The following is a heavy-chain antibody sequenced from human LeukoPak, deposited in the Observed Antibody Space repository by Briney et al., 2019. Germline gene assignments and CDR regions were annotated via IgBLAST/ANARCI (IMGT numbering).Heavy chain of an antibody. V-gene: IGHV4-4*07. D-gene: IGHD2-2*01. CDR3: ARDLVVPPYNWFDP. CDR2: ISTSGNT. CDR1: GGSISNSL. J-gene: IGHJ5*02. Sequence: SETLSLTCTVSGGSISNSLWSWIRQPAGKGLEWIGLISTSGNTNYNPSLKSRVTMSVDTSNKQLSLRLSSVTAADTAVYYCARDLVVPPYNWFDPWGQGTLVTVSS.